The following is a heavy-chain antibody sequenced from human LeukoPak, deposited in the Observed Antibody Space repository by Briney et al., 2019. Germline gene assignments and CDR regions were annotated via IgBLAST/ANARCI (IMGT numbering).Heavy chain of an antibody. CDR1: GFTFSSYS. J-gene: IGHJ1*01. Sequence: GGTLTLSCAASGFTFSSYSMTWVRQAPGKGLEWVSYISSSSSTIYYADSVKGQLTISRDNAKNSLYRQMNSLTDEDTAVYYCASGRLTTRAEYFQHWGQGTLVTVSS. CDR3: ASGRLTTRAEYFQH. D-gene: IGHD3-3*01. V-gene: IGHV3-48*02. CDR2: ISSSSSTI.